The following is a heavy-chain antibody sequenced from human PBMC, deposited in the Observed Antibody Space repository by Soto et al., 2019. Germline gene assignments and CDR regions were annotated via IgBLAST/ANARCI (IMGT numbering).Heavy chain of an antibody. Sequence: QLQLHESGSGLLEPSQTLSLTCAVSGGSISSGGYSGSWIRQPPGKGREWIGYIYHSGSTYYNPSRKRRVTAAVDRSKYQSSLKLCSLTAGASAMYYCARDSWLQPRVDYWGQGTLVTVSS. CDR2: IYHSGST. D-gene: IGHD3-9*01. CDR3: ARDSWLQPRVDY. CDR1: GGSISSGGYS. V-gene: IGHV4-30-2*01. J-gene: IGHJ4*02.